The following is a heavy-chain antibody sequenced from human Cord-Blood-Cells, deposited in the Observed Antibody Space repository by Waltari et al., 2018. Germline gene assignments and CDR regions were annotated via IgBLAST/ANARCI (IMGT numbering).Heavy chain of an antibody. CDR2: INPNRSGT. Sequence: QVQLVQSGAEVKKPGASVKVSCKASGYTFTGYYMHWVRQAPGQGLEWKGWINPNRSGTNDAQNFQGRVTMTRDTSISTAYMELSRLRSDDTAVYYCARVPPLQPAMVDYWGQGTLVTVSS. V-gene: IGHV1-2*02. CDR3: ARVPPLQPAMVDY. D-gene: IGHD5-18*01. CDR1: GYTFTGYY. J-gene: IGHJ4*02.